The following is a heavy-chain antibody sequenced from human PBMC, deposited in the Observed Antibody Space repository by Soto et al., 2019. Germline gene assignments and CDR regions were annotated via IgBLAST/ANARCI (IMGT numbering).Heavy chain of an antibody. V-gene: IGHV4-4*09. J-gene: IGHJ4*02. CDR3: ASRNYYGSGSYHYYFDY. CDR2: GST. D-gene: IGHD3-10*01. Sequence: GSTNYNPSLKSRVTISVDTSKNQFSLKLSSVTAADTAVYYCASRNYYGSGSYHYYFDYWGQGTLVTVSS.